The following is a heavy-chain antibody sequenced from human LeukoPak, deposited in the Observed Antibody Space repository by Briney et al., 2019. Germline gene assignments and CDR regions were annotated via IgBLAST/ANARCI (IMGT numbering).Heavy chain of an antibody. CDR2: ISPDGNRE. Sequence: PGRSLRLSCAASGFTFSIFGIHWVRQAPGKGLEWVAAISPDGNREYYTESVKGRFTVSRDNSNNMIYLQINSLRGEDSALYYCAKINNVDDFWGQGTLVTVSS. V-gene: IGHV3-30*18. D-gene: IGHD1/OR15-1a*01. J-gene: IGHJ4*02. CDR3: AKINNVDDF. CDR1: GFTFSIFG.